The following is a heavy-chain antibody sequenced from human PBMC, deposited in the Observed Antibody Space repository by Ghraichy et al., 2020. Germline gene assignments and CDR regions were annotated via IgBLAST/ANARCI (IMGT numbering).Heavy chain of an antibody. D-gene: IGHD2-21*01. J-gene: IGHJ3*02. CDR1: GFDVSINR. Sequence: GGSLRLSCVGSGFDVSINRMNWVRQAPGTGLEWVSAIYSGGTTDYYDSVKGRFTFSRDNSKNTVYLQMNSLRVDDTAVYYCARDLWAFDIWGQGTLVTVSS. V-gene: IGHV3-53*01. CDR3: ARDLWAFDI. CDR2: IYSGGTT.